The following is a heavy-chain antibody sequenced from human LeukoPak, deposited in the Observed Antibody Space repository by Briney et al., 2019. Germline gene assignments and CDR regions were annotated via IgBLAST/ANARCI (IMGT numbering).Heavy chain of an antibody. CDR1: GGSISTYY. CDR2: FYYTENA. J-gene: IGHJ4*02. Sequence: PSETLSLTCSVSGGSISTYYWYWIRQPPGKGLEWIGHFYYTENANYNPSLKSRVTISVDTSKNQFSLKLNSVTAADTAVYYCARRKPRGYFDYWGQGTLVTVSS. CDR3: ARRKPRGYFDY. V-gene: IGHV4-59*01.